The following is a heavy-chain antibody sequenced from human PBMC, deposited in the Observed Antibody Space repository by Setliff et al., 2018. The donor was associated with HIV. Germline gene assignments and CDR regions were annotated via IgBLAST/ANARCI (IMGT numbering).Heavy chain of an antibody. CDR2: IYTSGST. D-gene: IGHD3-10*01. V-gene: IGHV4-4*07. CDR1: GGSISSYY. J-gene: IGHJ4*02. Sequence: SETLSLTCTVSGGSISSYYWTWIRQPAGKGLEWIGRIYTSGSTNYNPSLKSRVIMSIDTSKNQFSLKVNSVTAADTAVYYCPRSVYGSGTYPLDIWGLGILVTVSS. CDR3: PRSVYGSGTYPLDI.